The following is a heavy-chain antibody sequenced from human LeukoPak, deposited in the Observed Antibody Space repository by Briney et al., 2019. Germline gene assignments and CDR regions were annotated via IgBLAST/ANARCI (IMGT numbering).Heavy chain of an antibody. CDR3: ARVHDYVWGSYRSYWFDP. CDR2: IWYDGSNK. CDR1: GFTFSSYG. V-gene: IGHV3-33*01. D-gene: IGHD3-16*02. J-gene: IGHJ5*02. Sequence: GGSLRLSCAASGFTFSSYGMHWVRQAPGKGLEWVAVIWYDGSNKYYADSVKGRFTISRDNSKNTLYLQMNSLRAEDTAVYYCARVHDYVWGSYRSYWFDPWGQGTLVTVSS.